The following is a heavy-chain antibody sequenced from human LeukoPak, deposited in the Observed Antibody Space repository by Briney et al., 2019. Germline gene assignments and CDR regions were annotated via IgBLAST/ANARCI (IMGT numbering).Heavy chain of an antibody. V-gene: IGHV3-23*01. CDR2: ISGSGGST. J-gene: IGHJ4*02. CDR1: GGSISSYY. D-gene: IGHD5-24*01. Sequence: ETLSLTCTVSGGSISSYYWSWIRQPPGKGLEWVSAISGSGGSTYYADSVRGRFTISRDNSKNTLYLQMNSLRAEDTAVYYCAKDGDVEMATIMGPPAWADYWGQGTLVTVSS. CDR3: AKDGDVEMATIMGPPAWADY.